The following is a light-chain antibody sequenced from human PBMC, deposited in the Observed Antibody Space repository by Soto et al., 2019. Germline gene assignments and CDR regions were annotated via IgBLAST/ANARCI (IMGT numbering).Light chain of an antibody. CDR1: QGISSW. CDR3: QQYNSYSEA. Sequence: RVSQCAFSVSDSVGARVTITCRASQGISSWLAWYQQKPGKAPKLLIYDASSLESGVPSRFSGSGSGTEFTLTISSLQPDDFATYYCQQYNSYSEAFGQGTKVDIK. CDR2: DAS. J-gene: IGKJ1*01. V-gene: IGKV1-5*01.